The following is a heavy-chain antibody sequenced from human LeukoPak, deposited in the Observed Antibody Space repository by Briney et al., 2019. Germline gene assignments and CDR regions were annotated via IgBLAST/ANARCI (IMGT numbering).Heavy chain of an antibody. CDR1: GASVSTTAYF. V-gene: IGHV4-61*02. J-gene: IGHJ3*01. CDR2: IYASGNT. Sequence: SETLSLTCSVSGASVSTTAYFWNWIRQPAGEGLEWIGRIYASGNTHYNPSLKSRVTMSLDASKNQFSLTMNSVTAADSAVYFCASYREAYDLYPHGLDVWGRGTVVTVSS. CDR3: ASYREAYDLYPHGLDV. D-gene: IGHD5-24*01.